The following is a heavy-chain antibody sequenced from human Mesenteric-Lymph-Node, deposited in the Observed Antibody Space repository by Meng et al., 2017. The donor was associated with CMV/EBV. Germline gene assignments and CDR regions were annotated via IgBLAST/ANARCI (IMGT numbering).Heavy chain of an antibody. V-gene: IGHV3-7*01. D-gene: IGHD2-2*01. CDR2: IKQDGSEK. Sequence: GGSLRLSCAASGLTLSNYWMSWVRQAPGKGLEWVANIKQDGSEKYYVDSVKGRFTISRDDAKNSLYLQMNSLRVEDTAVYYCARDCRSASQFDYFDYWGQGTLVTVSS. CDR3: ARDCRSASQFDYFDY. CDR1: GLTLSNYW. J-gene: IGHJ4*02.